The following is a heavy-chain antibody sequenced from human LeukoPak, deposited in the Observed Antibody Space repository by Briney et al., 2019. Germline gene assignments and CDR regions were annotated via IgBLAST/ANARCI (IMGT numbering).Heavy chain of an antibody. V-gene: IGHV1-18*01. CDR3: ARDQTAYYDFWSGYYAY. CDR1: GYTFTSYG. D-gene: IGHD3-3*01. CDR2: ISAYNGNT. J-gene: IGHJ4*02. Sequence: ASVKVSCKASGYTFTSYGISWVRQAPGQGLEWMGWISAYNGNTNYAQKLQGRATMTTDTSTSTAYMELRSLRSDDTAVYYCARDQTAYYDFWSGYYAYWGQGTLVTVSS.